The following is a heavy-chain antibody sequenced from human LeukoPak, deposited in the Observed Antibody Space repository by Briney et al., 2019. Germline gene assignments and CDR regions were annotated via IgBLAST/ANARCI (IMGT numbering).Heavy chain of an antibody. J-gene: IGHJ4*02. CDR3: ARHWVVTPMY. D-gene: IGHD4-23*01. CDR2: IYYSGSA. CDR1: GGSISNSSYY. Sequence: PSETLSLTCIVSGGSISNSSYYWGWIRQPPGKGLEWIGSIYYSGSAYYNPSLKSRVTISVDTSKNQFSLKLTSVTAADTAVYYCARHWVVTPMYWGQGALGIV. V-gene: IGHV4-39*01.